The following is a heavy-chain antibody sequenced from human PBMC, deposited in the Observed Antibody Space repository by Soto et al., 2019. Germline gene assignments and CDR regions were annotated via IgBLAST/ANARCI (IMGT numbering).Heavy chain of an antibody. CDR3: ARIIDGAGSDY. CDR1: GFTFSSYG. Sequence: QVQLVESGGGVVQPGRSLRLSCAASGFTFSSYGMHWVRQAPGKGLEWVAVISYDGSNKYYADSVKGRFTFSRDNSKNTLSLQMNSLRVEDMAVYYCARIIDGAGSDYWGQGTLVTVSS. D-gene: IGHD1-26*01. V-gene: IGHV3-30*03. CDR2: ISYDGSNK. J-gene: IGHJ4*02.